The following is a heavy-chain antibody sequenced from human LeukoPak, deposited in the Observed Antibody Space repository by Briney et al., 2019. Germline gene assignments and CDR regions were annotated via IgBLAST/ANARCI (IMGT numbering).Heavy chain of an antibody. CDR2: ISGSSSTI. CDR3: AKEKKDSSGYYYGGADY. J-gene: IGHJ4*02. D-gene: IGHD3-22*01. Sequence: GGSLRLSCAASGFTFSSYAMSWVRQAPGKGLEWVSAISGSSSTIYYADSVKGRFTISRDNAKNSLYLQMNSLRAEDTAVYYCAKEKKDSSGYYYGGADYWGQGTLVTVSS. V-gene: IGHV3-23*01. CDR1: GFTFSSYA.